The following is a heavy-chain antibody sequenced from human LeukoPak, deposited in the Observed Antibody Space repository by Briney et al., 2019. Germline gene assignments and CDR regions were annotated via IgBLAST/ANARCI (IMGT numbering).Heavy chain of an antibody. V-gene: IGHV1-69*05. J-gene: IGHJ5*02. D-gene: IGHD3-22*01. CDR1: GGTFSSYA. CDR2: IIPIFGTA. Sequence: SVKVSCKTSGGTFSSYAISWVRQAPGQGLEWMGGIIPIFGTANYAQKFQGRVMITTDESTSTAYMELSSLRSEDTAVYYCARGMEPHYYDSSGYYTNWFDPWGQGTLVTVSS. CDR3: ARGMEPHYYDSSGYYTNWFDP.